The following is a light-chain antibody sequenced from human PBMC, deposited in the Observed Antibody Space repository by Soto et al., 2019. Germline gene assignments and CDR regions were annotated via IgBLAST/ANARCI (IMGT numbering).Light chain of an antibody. CDR1: QSVSSSY. V-gene: IGKV3-20*01. CDR2: GAS. CDR3: QQYAGSPRT. J-gene: IGKJ1*01. Sequence: EIVLTQSPATLSLSPGERATLSCRASQSVSSSYLAWYQQKPGQAPRLLIYGASSRATGIPDRFSGSGSGTDFTLTINRVEPEDFAVYFCQQYAGSPRTFGQGTKVDIK.